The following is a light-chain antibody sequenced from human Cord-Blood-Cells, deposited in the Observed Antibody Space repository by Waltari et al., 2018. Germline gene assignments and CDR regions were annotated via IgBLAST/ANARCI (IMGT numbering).Light chain of an antibody. CDR1: SSNIRSNT. Sequence: QSVLTQPPSASGTPGQRVTISCSGSSSNIRSNTVNWYQQLPGTAPKLLVYSNNRRPSGVPDRFSGSKSGTSASLAISGLQSEDEADYYCAAWDDSLNGWVFGGGTKLTVL. CDR3: AAWDDSLNGWV. J-gene: IGLJ3*02. V-gene: IGLV1-44*01. CDR2: SNN.